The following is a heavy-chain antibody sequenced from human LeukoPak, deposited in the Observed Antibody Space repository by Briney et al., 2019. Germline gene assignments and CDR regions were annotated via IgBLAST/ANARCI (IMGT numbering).Heavy chain of an antibody. CDR1: GFTFHDHA. CDR2: ISYDGSKK. Sequence: GGSLRLSCAASGFTFHDHAVHWVRQAPGKGLEWVAVISYDGSKKYYGDSVKGRFTISRDNSKNTLYLQMNSLRDEDTAVYYCAKVPTYYYDSSGYYYTLGTGVDAFDIWGQGTMVTVSS. V-gene: IGHV3-30*18. J-gene: IGHJ3*02. D-gene: IGHD3-22*01. CDR3: AKVPTYYYDSSGYYYTLGTGVDAFDI.